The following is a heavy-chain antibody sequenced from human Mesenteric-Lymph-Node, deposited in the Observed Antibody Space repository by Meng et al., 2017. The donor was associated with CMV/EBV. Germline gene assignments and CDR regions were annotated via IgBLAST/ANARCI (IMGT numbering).Heavy chain of an antibody. CDR1: GYSFTNYW. D-gene: IGHD3-3*01. Sequence: GESLKISRKGSGYSFTNYWIGWVRQMPGKGLEWMGMIYPGVSDTIYRPSFQGQITITADKSISTGYLQWSSLNASDTAMYYCARHETAPTRYDFWSGDYVALNYHGMDAWGQGTSVTVSS. J-gene: IGHJ6*02. CDR2: IYPGVSDT. V-gene: IGHV5-51*01. CDR3: ARHETAPTRYDFWSGDYVALNYHGMDA.